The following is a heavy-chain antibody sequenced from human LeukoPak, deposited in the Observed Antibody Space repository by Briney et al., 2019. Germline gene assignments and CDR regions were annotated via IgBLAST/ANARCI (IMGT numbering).Heavy chain of an antibody. D-gene: IGHD5-12*01. CDR2: IDPSDSYA. J-gene: IGHJ4*02. Sequence: GESLQISLKGSGYSFNSYWKYWVRQMPGKGLEWMGRIDPSDSYANYSPSFQGHVTIPADKSISTAYLQWSSLKASDTAMYYCASDLVATIRIGLDSGQATLVTVSS. CDR3: ASDLVATIRIGLD. CDR1: GYSFNSYW. V-gene: IGHV5-10-1*01.